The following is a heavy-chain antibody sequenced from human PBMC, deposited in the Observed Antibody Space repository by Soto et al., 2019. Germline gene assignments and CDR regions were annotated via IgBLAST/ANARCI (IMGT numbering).Heavy chain of an antibody. CDR2: ISGSGGST. Sequence: GSLRLSCAASGFTFSSYAMSWVRQAPGKGLEWVSAISGSGGSTYYADSVKGRFTISRDNSKNTLYLQMNSLRAEDTAVYYCAKDQGVAVAGMFFYYGMDVWGQGTTVTVSS. V-gene: IGHV3-23*01. CDR1: GFTFSSYA. CDR3: AKDQGVAVAGMFFYYGMDV. D-gene: IGHD6-19*01. J-gene: IGHJ6*02.